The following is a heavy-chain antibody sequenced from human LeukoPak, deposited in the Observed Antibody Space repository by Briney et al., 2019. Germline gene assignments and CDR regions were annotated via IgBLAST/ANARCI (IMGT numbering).Heavy chain of an antibody. J-gene: IGHJ4*02. CDR1: GYTFTNFD. Sequence: ASVKVSCKASGYTFTNFDINWVRQAPGQGLEWMGWINPNSGGTNYAQKFQGRVTMTRDTSISTAYMELSRLRSDDTAVYYCARTGLERFLEWLDPFDYWGQGTLVTVSS. CDR3: ARTGLERFLEWLDPFDY. CDR2: INPNSGGT. V-gene: IGHV1-2*02. D-gene: IGHD3-3*01.